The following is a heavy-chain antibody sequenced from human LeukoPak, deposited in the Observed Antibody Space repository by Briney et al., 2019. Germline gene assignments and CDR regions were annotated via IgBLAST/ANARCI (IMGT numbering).Heavy chain of an antibody. D-gene: IGHD6-13*01. CDR1: GGSISSYY. J-gene: IGHJ4*02. CDR2: IYYSGST. Sequence: SSETLSLTCTVSGGSISSYYWSWIRQPPGKGLEWIGYIYYSGSTNYNPSLKSRVTISVDTSKNQFSLILSSVTAADTAVYYCARDSTAAAGPHFDYWGQGTLVTVSS. V-gene: IGHV4-59*01. CDR3: ARDSTAAAGPHFDY.